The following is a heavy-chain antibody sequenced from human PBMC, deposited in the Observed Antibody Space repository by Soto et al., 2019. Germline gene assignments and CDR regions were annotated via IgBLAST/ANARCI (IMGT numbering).Heavy chain of an antibody. Sequence: GGSLRLSCSASGFTVSSNYMSWVRQAPGKGLEWVSVIYSGGNTYYADSVKGRFTISRDNSKNTLYLQMNSLRAEDTAVYYCVRDIGGWEDHYMDVWGQGTTVTVSS. V-gene: IGHV3-66*01. D-gene: IGHD1-26*01. CDR3: VRDIGGWEDHYMDV. CDR1: GFTVSSNY. J-gene: IGHJ6*03. CDR2: IYSGGNT.